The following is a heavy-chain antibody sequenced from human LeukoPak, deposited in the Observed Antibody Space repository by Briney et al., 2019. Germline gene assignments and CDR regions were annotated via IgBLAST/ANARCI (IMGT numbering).Heavy chain of an antibody. Sequence: PSETLSLTCTVSGGSISSSSYYWGWIRQPPGKGLEWIGSIYYSGSTYYNPSLKSRVTISVDTSKNQFSLKLRSVTAADTAVYDCARHGYYYDCSGYCLEYFQHWGQGTLVTVSS. CDR3: ARHGYYYDCSGYCLEYFQH. J-gene: IGHJ1*01. CDR1: GGSISSSSYY. V-gene: IGHV4-39*01. D-gene: IGHD3-22*01. CDR2: IYYSGST.